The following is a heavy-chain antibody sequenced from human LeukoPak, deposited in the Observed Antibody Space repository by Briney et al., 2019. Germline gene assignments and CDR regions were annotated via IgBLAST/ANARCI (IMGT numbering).Heavy chain of an antibody. J-gene: IGHJ3*02. CDR1: GGSFSGYY. Sequence: ASETLSLTCAVYGGSFSGYYWSWIRQPAGKGLEWIGRIYNTGTTNYNPSLKSRVTMSVDTSKNQFSLKLSSVTAADTAVYYCARGRAFDIWGQGTMVTVSS. CDR3: ARGRAFDI. V-gene: IGHV4-59*10. CDR2: IYNTGTT.